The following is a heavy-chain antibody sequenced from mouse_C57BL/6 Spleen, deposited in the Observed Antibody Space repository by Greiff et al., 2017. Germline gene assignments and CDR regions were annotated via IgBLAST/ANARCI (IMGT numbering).Heavy chain of an antibody. Sequence: QVQLKQSGPELVKPGASVKISCKASGYAFSSSWMNWVKQRPGKGLEWIGRIYPGDGDTNYNGKFKGKATLTADKSSSTAYMQLSSLTSEDSAVYFGARGDYDGYYYAMDYWGQGTSVTVSS. CDR2: IYPGDGDT. CDR3: ARGDYDGYYYAMDY. CDR1: GYAFSSSW. J-gene: IGHJ4*01. D-gene: IGHD2-4*01. V-gene: IGHV1-82*01.